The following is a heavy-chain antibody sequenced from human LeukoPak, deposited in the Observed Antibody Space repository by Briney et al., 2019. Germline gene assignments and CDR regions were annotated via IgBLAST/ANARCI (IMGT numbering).Heavy chain of an antibody. D-gene: IGHD2-21*02. Sequence: SETLSLTCTVSGGSITSSTYYWGWFRQPPGKGLEWIGSFYYDGRTYYSPSLKSRVTISGDTSKNHFSLKLSSVTAADTAVYYCARRCGDGAVNWFDPWGQGTLVTVSS. CDR1: GGSITSSTYY. CDR2: FYYDGRT. V-gene: IGHV4-39*02. J-gene: IGHJ5*02. CDR3: ARRCGDGAVNWFDP.